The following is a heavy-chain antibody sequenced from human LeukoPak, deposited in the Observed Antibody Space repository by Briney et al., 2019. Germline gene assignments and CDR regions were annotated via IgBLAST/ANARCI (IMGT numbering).Heavy chain of an antibody. J-gene: IGHJ3*02. CDR3: ARDSPYYDILTGYSTGAFDI. CDR1: GGSISSYY. CDR2: IYYSGST. D-gene: IGHD3-9*01. Sequence: PSETLSLTCTVSGGSISSYYWSWIRQPPGKGLEWIGYIYYSGSTNYSPSLKSRVTISVDTSKNQFSLKLSSVTAADTAVYYCARDSPYYDILTGYSTGAFDIWGQGTMVTVSS. V-gene: IGHV4-59*01.